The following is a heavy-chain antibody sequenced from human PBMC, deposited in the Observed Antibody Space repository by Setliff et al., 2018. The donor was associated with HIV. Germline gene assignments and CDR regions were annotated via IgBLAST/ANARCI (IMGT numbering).Heavy chain of an antibody. CDR3: AKDRNPWDSSYYMDV. D-gene: IGHD1-26*01. J-gene: IGHJ6*03. Sequence: GESLKISCAASGFTFSTYGMYWVRQAPGKGLEWVAVIWHDGSNKYYEDSVQGRFTISRDNSKNTLYLQMNSLRAEDTAVYHCAKDRNPWDSSYYMDVWGKGTTVTVSS. V-gene: IGHV3-33*06. CDR2: IWHDGSNK. CDR1: GFTFSTYG.